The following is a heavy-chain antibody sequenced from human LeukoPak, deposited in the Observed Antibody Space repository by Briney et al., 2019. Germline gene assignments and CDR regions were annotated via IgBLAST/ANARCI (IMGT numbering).Heavy chain of an antibody. V-gene: IGHV1-2*02. CDR2: INPNNCGT. J-gene: IGHJ4*02. CDR3: ARGYALYSGRYIDFDY. D-gene: IGHD1-26*01. CDR1: GYTFTGHY. Sequence: ASVKVPCKASGYTFTGHYMHWVRQAPGQGLEWMGWINPNNCGTNYAQKFQGRVTMTRDTSISTAYMELSRLRSDDTAVYYCARGYALYSGRYIDFDYWGQGTLVTVSS.